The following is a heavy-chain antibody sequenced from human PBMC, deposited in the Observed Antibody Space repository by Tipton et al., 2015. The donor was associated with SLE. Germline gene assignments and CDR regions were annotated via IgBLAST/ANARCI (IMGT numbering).Heavy chain of an antibody. V-gene: IGHV4-61*09. D-gene: IGHD6-19*01. Sequence: TLSLTCTVSGGSISSGSYYWSWIRQPAGKGLEWIGYIYTSGSTNYNPSLKSRVTISVDTSKNQFSLKLSSVTAADTAVYYCARANKYSSGWYYFDYWGQGTLVTVSS. CDR2: IYTSGST. J-gene: IGHJ4*02. CDR3: ARANKYSSGWYYFDY. CDR1: GGSISSGSYY.